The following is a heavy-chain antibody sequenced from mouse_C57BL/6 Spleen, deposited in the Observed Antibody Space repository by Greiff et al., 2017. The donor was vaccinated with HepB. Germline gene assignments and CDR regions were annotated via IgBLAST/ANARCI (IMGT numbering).Heavy chain of an antibody. CDR2: ISDGGSYT. D-gene: IGHD1-1*01. CDR1: GFTFSSYA. V-gene: IGHV5-4*03. J-gene: IGHJ1*03. CDR3: ERGENYYYGSIGYFDV. Sequence: EVKLQESGGGLVKPGGSLKLSCAASGFTFSSYAMSWVRQTPEKRLEWVATISDGGSYTYYPDNVKGRFTISRDNAKNNLYLQMSHLKSEDTAMYYCERGENYYYGSIGYFDVWGTGTTVTVSS.